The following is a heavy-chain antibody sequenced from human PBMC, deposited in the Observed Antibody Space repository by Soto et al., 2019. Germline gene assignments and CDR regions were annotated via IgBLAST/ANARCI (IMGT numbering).Heavy chain of an antibody. J-gene: IGHJ5*02. CDR3: ARAIQDYYDSSGYYYNWFDP. V-gene: IGHV4-30-2*01. CDR1: GGSISSGGYS. Sequence: SETLSLTCAVSGGSISSGGYSWSWIRQPPGKGLEWIGYIYHSGSTYYNPSLKSRVTISVDRSKNQFSLKLSSVTAADTAVYYCARAIQDYYDSSGYYYNWFDPWGQGTLVTVSS. CDR2: IYHSGST. D-gene: IGHD3-22*01.